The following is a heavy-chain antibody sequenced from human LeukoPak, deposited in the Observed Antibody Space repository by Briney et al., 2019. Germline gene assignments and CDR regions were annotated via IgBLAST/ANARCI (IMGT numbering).Heavy chain of an antibody. CDR1: GFTFSSRDW. J-gene: IGHJ4*02. CDR3: AKDPDCTSGICYTFFDY. V-gene: IGHV3-23*01. Sequence: PGGSLRLSCVASGFTFSSRDWMTWVRQAPGKGLEWVSAISGSGGSTYYADSVKGRFTISRDNSKNTLYLQMNSLRAEDTAVYYCAKDPDCTSGICYTFFDYWGQGTLVTVSS. D-gene: IGHD2-8*01. CDR2: ISGSGGST.